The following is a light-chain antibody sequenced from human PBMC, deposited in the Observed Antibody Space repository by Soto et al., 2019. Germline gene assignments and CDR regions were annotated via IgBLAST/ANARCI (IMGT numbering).Light chain of an antibody. V-gene: IGLV1-47*01. CDR1: SSNIGSNY. CDR3: AAWDDRLSGYV. CDR2: RNN. Sequence: QSVLTQPPSASGTPGQRVTISCSGSSSNIGSNYVYWYQQLPGTAPKLLIYRNNQRPSGVPDRFSGSKSGTSASLAISGLRSEDEADYYCAAWDDRLSGYVLGTGTKVTVL. J-gene: IGLJ1*01.